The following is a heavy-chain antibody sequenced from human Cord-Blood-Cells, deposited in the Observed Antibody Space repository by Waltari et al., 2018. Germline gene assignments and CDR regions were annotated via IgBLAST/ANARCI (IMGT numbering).Heavy chain of an antibody. CDR3: SRIVFDPIYFDY. Sequence: VPLKVSGPVLVKPTETLTLPCTVSAFSLSNARMCVSWIRQSPGKALEWLAHIFSQDEKSYSTSLESRLTISKDTSKSQVVLTMTNMDPVDTATYYGSRIVFDPIYFDYWGQGTLVTVSS. V-gene: IGHV2-26*01. CDR1: AFSLSNARMC. J-gene: IGHJ4*02. CDR2: IFSQDEK. D-gene: IGHD3-10*02.